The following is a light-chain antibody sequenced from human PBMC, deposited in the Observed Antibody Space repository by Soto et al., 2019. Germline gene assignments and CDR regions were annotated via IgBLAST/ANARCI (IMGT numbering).Light chain of an antibody. CDR2: KAS. CDR1: QSISSW. V-gene: IGKV1-5*03. CDR3: QQYNSYSRT. Sequence: DIQMTQSPSTLSASVGDRVTITCRASQSISSWLAWYQQKPGKAPKLLIYKASSLESGVPSRFSGSGSGTEFTLTISSLLPDDYATYYCQQYNSYSRTFGQGTMVEIK. J-gene: IGKJ1*01.